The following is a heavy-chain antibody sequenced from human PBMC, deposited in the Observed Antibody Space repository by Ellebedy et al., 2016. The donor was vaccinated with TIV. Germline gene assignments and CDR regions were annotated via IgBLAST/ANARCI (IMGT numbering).Heavy chain of an antibody. V-gene: IGHV3-7*01. Sequence: GGSLRLSXAASGFTFSNYWMTWVRQAPGKGLEWVANINPDGSVKYYVDSVKGRFTISRDDAKDSLYLQMNSLRADDTAVYYCAREVGGGGAYWGQGTLVTVSS. D-gene: IGHD2-21*01. J-gene: IGHJ4*02. CDR3: AREVGGGGAY. CDR2: INPDGSVK. CDR1: GFTFSNYW.